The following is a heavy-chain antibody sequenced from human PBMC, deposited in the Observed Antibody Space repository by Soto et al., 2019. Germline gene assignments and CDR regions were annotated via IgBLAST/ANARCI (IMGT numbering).Heavy chain of an antibody. D-gene: IGHD3-10*01. CDR2: IYYSGST. J-gene: IGHJ5*02. Sequence: QLQLQESGPGLVKPSETLSLTCTVSGGSISSSSYYWGWIRQPPGKGLEWIGSIYYSGSTYYNPSLKSRVTLSVDTSKHQLSLKLSSVTAAGTAVYYCARLRLGFGPLLDRKNWYDPWGQGTLVTVSS. CDR3: ARLRLGFGPLLDRKNWYDP. CDR1: GGSISSSSYY. V-gene: IGHV4-39*01.